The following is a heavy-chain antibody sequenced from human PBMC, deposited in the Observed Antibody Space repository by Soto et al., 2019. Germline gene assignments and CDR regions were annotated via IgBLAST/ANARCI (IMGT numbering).Heavy chain of an antibody. D-gene: IGHD2-2*03. CDR3: ARDSGYCSSTSCYHNQSYYYYGMDV. J-gene: IGHJ6*02. CDR1: GYTFTGYF. V-gene: IGHV1-2*02. CDR2: INPNSGAT. Sequence: ASVKVSCKASGYTFTGYFIHWVRQAPRQGLEWVGYINPNSGATKYAPRFQGRVTMTSDTSIRTAYMDLSNLRSDDTAVYYCARDSGYCSSTSCYHNQSYYYYGMDVWGQGTTVTVSS.